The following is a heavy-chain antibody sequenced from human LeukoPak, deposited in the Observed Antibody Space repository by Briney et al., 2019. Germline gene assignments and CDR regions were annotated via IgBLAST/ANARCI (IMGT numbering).Heavy chain of an antibody. Sequence: LETLSLTCTVSGDSISSYYWSWIRQPAGKGLEWIGRIYSSGSTNYNPSLKSRLTMSVDTSRNQFSLKLYSVTAADTAVYYCARYCSSITCYFDPWGQGTLVTVSS. D-gene: IGHD2-2*01. V-gene: IGHV4-4*07. CDR2: IYSSGST. CDR3: ARYCSSITCYFDP. CDR1: GDSISSYY. J-gene: IGHJ5*02.